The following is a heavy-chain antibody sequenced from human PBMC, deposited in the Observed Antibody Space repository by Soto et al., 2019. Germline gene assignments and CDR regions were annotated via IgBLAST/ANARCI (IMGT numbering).Heavy chain of an antibody. CDR3: ARVRGDFWPKDYYYYMDV. D-gene: IGHD3-3*01. CDR1: GGSISSSSYY. CDR2: IYYSGST. Sequence: SETLSLTCTVSGGSISSSSYYWGWIRQPPGKGLEWIGSIYYSGSTYYNPSLKSRVTISVDTSKNQFSLKLSSVTAADTAVYYCARVRGDFWPKDYYYYMDVWGKGTTVTVSS. V-gene: IGHV4-39*01. J-gene: IGHJ6*03.